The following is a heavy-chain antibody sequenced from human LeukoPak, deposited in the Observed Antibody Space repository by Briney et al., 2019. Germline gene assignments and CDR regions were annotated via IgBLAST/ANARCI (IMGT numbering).Heavy chain of an antibody. CDR2: ISSSSSYI. CDR1: GFTFSSYS. J-gene: IGHJ4*02. CDR3: ARGHPAYGSGSYSSVY. Sequence: GGSLRLSCAASGFTFSSYSMNWVSQAPGKGLEWVSSISSSSSYIYYADSVKGRFTISRDNAKNSLYLQMNSLRAEDTAVYYCARGHPAYGSGSYSSVYWGQGTLVTVSS. D-gene: IGHD3-10*01. V-gene: IGHV3-21*01.